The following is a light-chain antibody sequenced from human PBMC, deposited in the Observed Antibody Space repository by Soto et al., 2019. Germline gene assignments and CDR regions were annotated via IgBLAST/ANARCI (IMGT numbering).Light chain of an antibody. V-gene: IGKV4-1*01. CDR3: QQYYSTPPT. Sequence: DIVMTQSPDSLAVSLGERATINCKSSQSVLYSSNNKNYLAWYQQKPGQPPKLLIYWASTRESGVPDRGSSSGSVTDLTLTISSLQAEDVAVYYCQQYYSTPPTFGQGTKGQIK. J-gene: IGKJ1*01. CDR1: QSVLYSSNNKNY. CDR2: WAS.